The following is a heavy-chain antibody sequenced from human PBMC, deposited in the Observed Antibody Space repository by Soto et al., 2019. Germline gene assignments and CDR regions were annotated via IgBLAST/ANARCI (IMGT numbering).Heavy chain of an antibody. CDR3: TRAEWYYDSSGYHGL. CDR2: IRSKANSYAT. D-gene: IGHD3-22*01. V-gene: IGHV3-73*01. CDR1: GFTFSGSA. Sequence: PGGSLRLSCAASGFTFSGSAMHWVRQASGKGLEWVGRIRSKANSYATAYAASVKGRFTISRDDSKNTAYLQMNSLKTEDTAVYYCTRAEWYYDSSGYHGLWGQGTLVTVSS. J-gene: IGHJ4*02.